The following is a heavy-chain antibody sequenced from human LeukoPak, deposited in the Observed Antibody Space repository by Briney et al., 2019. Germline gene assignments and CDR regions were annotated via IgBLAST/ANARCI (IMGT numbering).Heavy chain of an antibody. CDR3: ARGEVPTYYYYGMDV. D-gene: IGHD2-2*01. J-gene: IGHJ6*02. V-gene: IGHV3-7*04. CDR2: IKQDGSEK. CDR1: GFTFSSYG. Sequence: PGGSLRLSCAASGFTFSSYGMHWVRQAPGKGLEWVANIKQDGSEKYYVDSVKGRFTISRDNAKNSLYLQMNSLRAEDTAVYYCARGEVPTYYYYGMDVWGQGTTVTVSS.